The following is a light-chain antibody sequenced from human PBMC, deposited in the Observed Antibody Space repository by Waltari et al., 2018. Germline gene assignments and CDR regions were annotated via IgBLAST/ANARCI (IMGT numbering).Light chain of an antibody. CDR1: QRVSSE. J-gene: IGKJ4*01. V-gene: IGKV3-15*01. CDR2: GTS. Sequence: EIVMTQSPATLSVSPGERATLSCRASQRVSSELAWYQQKPGQAPRLLIYGTSTRATGIPARFSGSGSGTEFTLTISSLQSEDFAVYYCQQYNKWFLTFGGGTKVEIK. CDR3: QQYNKWFLT.